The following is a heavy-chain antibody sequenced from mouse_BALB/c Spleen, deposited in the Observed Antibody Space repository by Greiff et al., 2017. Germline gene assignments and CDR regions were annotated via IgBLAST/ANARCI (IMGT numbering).Heavy chain of an antibody. Sequence: EVKLMESGGGLVQPGGSLKLSCAASGFTFSSYTMSWVRQTPEKRLEWVAYISNCGGSTYYPDTVKGRFTISRDNAKNTLYLQMSSLKSEDTAMYYCARQNDDYAMDYWGQGTSVTGAS. V-gene: IGHV5-12-2*01. J-gene: IGHJ4*01. CDR3: ARQNDDYAMDY. D-gene: IGHD2-12*01. CDR2: ISNCGGST. CDR1: GFTFSSYT.